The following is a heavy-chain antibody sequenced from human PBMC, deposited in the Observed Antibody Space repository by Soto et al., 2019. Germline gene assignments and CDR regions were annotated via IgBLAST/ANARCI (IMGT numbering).Heavy chain of an antibody. Sequence: QVQLVQSGAEVKKPGSSVKVSCKSSGVTFSTYAISWVRQAHGQGLEWMGGIIPIFGTANYAQKFQGRVTITADESTTTADMELIRLRSEDTAVYYCARDEMLVATGSRTWHYYYGMDVWGPGTTVTVSS. CDR3: ARDEMLVATGSRTWHYYYGMDV. J-gene: IGHJ6*02. CDR2: IIPIFGTA. CDR1: GVTFSTYA. V-gene: IGHV1-69*12. D-gene: IGHD2-15*01.